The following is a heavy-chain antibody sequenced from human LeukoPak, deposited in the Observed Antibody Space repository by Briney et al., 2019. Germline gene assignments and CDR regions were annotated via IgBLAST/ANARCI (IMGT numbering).Heavy chain of an antibody. Sequence: ASVKVSCKASGYTSTSYYMHWVRQAPGQGLEWMGIINPSGGSTSYAQKFQGRVTMTRDMSTSTVYMELSSLRSGDTAVYYCARDHDSSGYFDYWGQGTLVTVSS. V-gene: IGHV1-46*01. D-gene: IGHD3-22*01. J-gene: IGHJ4*02. CDR1: GYTSTSYY. CDR2: INPSGGST. CDR3: ARDHDSSGYFDY.